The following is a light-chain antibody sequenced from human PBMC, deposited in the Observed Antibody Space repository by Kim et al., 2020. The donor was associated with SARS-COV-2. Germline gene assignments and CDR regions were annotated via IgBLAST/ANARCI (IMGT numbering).Light chain of an antibody. V-gene: IGLV3-1*01. Sequence: GDKFVCWYQQKPGQSPVLVIYQDTKRPSGIPERFSGSNSGNTATLTISGTQTLDEADYYCQAWDSDTRVFGTGTKVTVL. CDR2: QDT. CDR1: GDKF. CDR3: QAWDSDTRV. J-gene: IGLJ1*01.